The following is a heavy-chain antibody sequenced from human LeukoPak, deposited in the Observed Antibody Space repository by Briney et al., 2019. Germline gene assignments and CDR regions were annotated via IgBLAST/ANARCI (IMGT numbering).Heavy chain of an antibody. CDR2: ISDSGGAT. Sequence: GGSLRLSCAASGLTFTNHAMTWVRQAPGKGLEWVSTISDSGGATYYVDSVKGRFTISRDNSKNTVYLQMNSLRVEDTAVYHCARGAKLLWFDPWGQGTLVSVSS. CDR3: ARGAKLLWFDP. CDR1: GLTFTNHA. V-gene: IGHV3-23*01. J-gene: IGHJ5*02. D-gene: IGHD4-23*01.